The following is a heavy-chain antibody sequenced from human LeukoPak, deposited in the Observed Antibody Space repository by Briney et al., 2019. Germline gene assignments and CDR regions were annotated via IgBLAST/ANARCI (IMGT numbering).Heavy chain of an antibody. Sequence: XETLXLTCTVFGASIRDHYWSWIRQPVGKRPEWIGRIYTDGTTHYNPSLESRVTISRDKSKNQFSVRPTSVTAADTAVYSCARDMNRNGFYHGFEYWSRGTLVTVSS. J-gene: IGHJ4*02. CDR2: IYTDGTT. CDR1: GASIRDHY. CDR3: ARDMNRNGFYHGFEY. D-gene: IGHD2-8*01. V-gene: IGHV4-4*07.